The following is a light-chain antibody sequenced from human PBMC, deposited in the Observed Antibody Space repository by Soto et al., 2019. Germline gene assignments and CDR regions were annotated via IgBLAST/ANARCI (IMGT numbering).Light chain of an antibody. Sequence: VLTQPPSVSVSPGQTASITCSGDKLGDKYACWYQQKPGQSPVLVIYQDSKRPSGIPERFSGSNSGNTATLTISGTQAMDEADYYCQAWDSSTVVFGGGTKVTVL. J-gene: IGLJ2*01. V-gene: IGLV3-1*01. CDR1: KLGDKY. CDR3: QAWDSSTVV. CDR2: QDS.